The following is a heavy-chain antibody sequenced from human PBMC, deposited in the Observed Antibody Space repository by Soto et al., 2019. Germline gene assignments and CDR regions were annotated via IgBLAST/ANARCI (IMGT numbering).Heavy chain of an antibody. D-gene: IGHD4-17*01. CDR1: GGSISSSSYY. CDR2: IYYSGST. Sequence: PSETLSLTCTVSGGSISSSSYYWGWIRQPPGKGLEWIGSIYYSGSTYYNPSLKSRVTISVDTSKNQFSLKLSSVTAADTAVYYCAIHRATVTTYYYYYMDVWGKGTTVTVSS. J-gene: IGHJ6*03. CDR3: AIHRATVTTYYYYYMDV. V-gene: IGHV4-39*01.